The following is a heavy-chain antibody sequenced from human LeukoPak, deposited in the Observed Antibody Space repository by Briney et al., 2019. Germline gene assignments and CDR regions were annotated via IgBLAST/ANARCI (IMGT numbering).Heavy chain of an antibody. J-gene: IGHJ4*02. V-gene: IGHV3-7*01. CDR2: IKQDGSEK. D-gene: IGHD6-6*01. Sequence: GGSLRLSCAASGFTFSSYWMSRVRQAPGKGLEWVANIKQDGSEKYFVDSVKGRFTISRDNAKNSLYLQMNSLRAEDTAVYYCAKGGQLVPFDYWGQGTLVTVSS. CDR3: AKGGQLVPFDY. CDR1: GFTFSSYW.